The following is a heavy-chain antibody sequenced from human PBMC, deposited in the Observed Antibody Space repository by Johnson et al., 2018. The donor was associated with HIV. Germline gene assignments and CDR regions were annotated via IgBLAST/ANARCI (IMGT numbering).Heavy chain of an antibody. CDR3: AKAGARWLQFDAFDI. J-gene: IGHJ3*02. V-gene: IGHV3-66*01. CDR1: GLTVSSNY. CDR2: IYSGGST. D-gene: IGHD5-24*01. Sequence: VQLVESGGGLVQPGGSLRLSCAASGLTVSSNYMSWVRQAPGKGLEWVSIIYSGGSTYYADSVRGRFNVFRDNSKNTVFLPMNSLRVEDTALYYCAKAGARWLQFDAFDIWGQGTMVTVSS.